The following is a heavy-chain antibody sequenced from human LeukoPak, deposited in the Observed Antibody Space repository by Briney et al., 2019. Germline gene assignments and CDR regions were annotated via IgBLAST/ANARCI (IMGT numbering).Heavy chain of an antibody. J-gene: IGHJ6*04. CDR2: INPNSCGT. CDR1: GYTFTGYY. V-gene: IGHV1-2*04. Sequence: GASVKVSCKASGYTFTGYYMHCVRQAPGQGLEWMGWINPNSCGTNYAQKLQGWVTMTSDTSISTAYMELSRLRSDDTAVYYCARSRDGDYYGMDVWGKGTTVTVSS. CDR3: ARSRDGDYYGMDV. D-gene: IGHD4-17*01.